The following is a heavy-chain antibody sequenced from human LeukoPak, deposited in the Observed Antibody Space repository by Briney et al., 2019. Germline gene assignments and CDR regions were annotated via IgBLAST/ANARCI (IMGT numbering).Heavy chain of an antibody. CDR2: ISSGGSTI. V-gene: IGHV3-11*01. J-gene: IGHJ4*02. CDR1: GFTFSDYY. Sequence: PGGSLRLSCAASGFTFSDYYMGWFRQAPGKGLEWISYISSGGSTIYYADSVKGRFTISRDNAKNSLDLQMNSLRAEDTAVYFCARGLRWEYRAGDDYWGQGALVTVSS. D-gene: IGHD4-23*01. CDR3: ARGLRWEYRAGDDY.